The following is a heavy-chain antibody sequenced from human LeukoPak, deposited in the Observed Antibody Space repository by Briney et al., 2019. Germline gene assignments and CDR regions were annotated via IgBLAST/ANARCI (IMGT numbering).Heavy chain of an antibody. V-gene: IGHV3-74*01. D-gene: IGHD3-16*01. CDR1: GFTFSSHW. CDR3: VRGAFRGYYMDV. J-gene: IGHJ6*03. CDR2: IYTDGTTT. Sequence: GSLRLSCAASGFTFSSHWMHWVRQAPGKGLVWVSRIYTDGTTTNYADSVKGRFTISRDNAKNTPYLLMNSLRIEDTAVYYCVRGAFRGYYMDVWGKGTTVIVSS.